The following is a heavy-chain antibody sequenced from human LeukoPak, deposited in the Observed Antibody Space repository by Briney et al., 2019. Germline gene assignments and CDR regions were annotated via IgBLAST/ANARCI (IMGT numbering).Heavy chain of an antibody. CDR2: MNPNSGNT. J-gene: IGHJ4*02. CDR3: ARGHDYGDYGGRGGDY. CDR1: GYTFTIYD. V-gene: IGHV1-8*01. D-gene: IGHD4-17*01. Sequence: ASVKVSCKASGYTFTIYDINWARQATGQGLEWMGWMNPNSGNTGYAQKFQGRVTMTRNTSISTAYMELSSLRSEDTAVYYCARGHDYGDYGGRGGDYWGQGTLVTVSS.